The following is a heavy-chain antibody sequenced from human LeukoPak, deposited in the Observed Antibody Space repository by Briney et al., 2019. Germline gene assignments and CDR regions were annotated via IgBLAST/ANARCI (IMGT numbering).Heavy chain of an antibody. CDR1: GYSFTSYG. CDR3: ARDVTVADT. V-gene: IGHV1-18*01. Sequence: ASVKVSCKASGYSFTSYGLSWLRQAPVQGLEWMGWISAYNGNTKYAQRLQGRVTLTTDTSTSTAYMELRSLRSDDTAVYYCARDVTVADTWGQGTLVTVSS. CDR2: ISAYNGNT. J-gene: IGHJ4*02. D-gene: IGHD6-19*01.